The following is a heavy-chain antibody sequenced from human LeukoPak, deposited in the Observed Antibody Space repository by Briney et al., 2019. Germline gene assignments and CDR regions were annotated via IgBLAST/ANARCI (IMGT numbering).Heavy chain of an antibody. J-gene: IGHJ5*02. CDR2: IYTSGST. CDR3: AKDGSGAYFHTWFDP. Sequence: SETLSLTSTVSGGSISGDHWSWIRQSAEKGLEWIGHIYTSGSTYYNPSLKSRVTMSIDTSKNQFSLKLISVTAADTAVYYCAKDGSGAYFHTWFDPWGQGTLVTVSS. V-gene: IGHV4-4*07. D-gene: IGHD3-16*01. CDR1: GGSISGDH.